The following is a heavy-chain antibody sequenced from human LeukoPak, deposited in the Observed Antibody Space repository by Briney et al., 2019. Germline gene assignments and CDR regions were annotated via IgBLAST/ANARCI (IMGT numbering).Heavy chain of an antibody. CDR3: TRDIGDFVSDF. CDR1: GGSIGSGYY. V-gene: IGHV4-39*02. J-gene: IGHJ4*02. D-gene: IGHD2-21*02. Sequence: SETLSLTCTVSGGSIGSGYYWAWIRQPPGKGLEWIGSIHYGGTTHYNPSLQSRVTISADTSKNQFALDLRSVTAADTAVYYCTRDIGDFVSDFWGQGTLVTVSS. CDR2: IHYGGTT.